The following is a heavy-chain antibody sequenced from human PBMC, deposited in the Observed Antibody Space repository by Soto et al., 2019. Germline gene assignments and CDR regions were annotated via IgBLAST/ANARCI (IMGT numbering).Heavy chain of an antibody. Sequence: QVQLVESGGGVVQPGRSLRLSCAASEFTFSRHGMHWVRQAPGKGLQWVGVIWSDGSNEVYADSVKGRFIISRDNSKNILYLQRNSLRAEDTAVYYCAREITFGENKHNYMVVWRTCITLTVPS. CDR1: EFTFSRHG. CDR3: AREITFGENKHNYMVV. J-gene: IGHJ6*03. CDR2: IWSDGSNE. D-gene: IGHD3-16*01. V-gene: IGHV3-33*01.